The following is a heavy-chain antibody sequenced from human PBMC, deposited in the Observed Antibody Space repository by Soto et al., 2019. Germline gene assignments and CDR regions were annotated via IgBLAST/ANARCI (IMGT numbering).Heavy chain of an antibody. CDR1: GFTFSNYA. CDR3: AKDAPGSGWLSDY. CDR2: ISGSDAGT. V-gene: IGHV3-23*01. Sequence: EVQLLESGGGLGHPGESLRLSCAASGFTFSNYAMSWVRQAPGKGLEWVSTISGSDAGTSYADSVKGRFTISRDNSKNTLYLQMNSLRAEDTAVYYCAKDAPGSGWLSDYWGQGARVTVSS. D-gene: IGHD3-22*01. J-gene: IGHJ4*02.